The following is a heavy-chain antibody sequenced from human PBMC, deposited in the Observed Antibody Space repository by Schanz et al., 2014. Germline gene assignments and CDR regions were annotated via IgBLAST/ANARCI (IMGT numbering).Heavy chain of an antibody. CDR3: ARKVVATIGGYYDN. CDR2: MNESHSTI. Sequence: EVQLLESGGGLVEPGGSLRLSCAASGFSFSSYAMGWVRQARGKGLEWVSAMNESHSTIYYADSVRGRFTISRDNAENTLFLQMNSLRAEDTPVYYCARKVVATIGGYYDNWGQGTLVIVSS. CDR1: GFSFSSYA. D-gene: IGHD5-12*01. V-gene: IGHV3-23*01. J-gene: IGHJ4*02.